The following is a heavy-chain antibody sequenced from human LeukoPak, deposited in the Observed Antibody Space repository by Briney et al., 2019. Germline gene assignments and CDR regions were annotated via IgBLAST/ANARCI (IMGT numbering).Heavy chain of an antibody. CDR3: AASDSSSWY. D-gene: IGHD6-13*01. J-gene: IGHJ4*02. Sequence: PGGSLRLSCAASGFTVSSKYMSWVRQAPGKGLEWVSVIYSGGNTYYADSVKGRFTISRDNSKNTVNLQMNSLRAEDTAVYYCAASDSSSWYWGQGTLVTVSS. CDR1: GFTVSSKY. V-gene: IGHV3-66*01. CDR2: IYSGGNT.